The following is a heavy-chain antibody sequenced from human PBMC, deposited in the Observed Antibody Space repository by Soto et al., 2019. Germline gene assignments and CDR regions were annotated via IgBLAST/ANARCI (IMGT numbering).Heavy chain of an antibody. CDR2: ISAYNGNT. J-gene: IGHJ4*02. Sequence: ASVKVSYKASGYTFTSYGISWVRQAPGQGLEWMGWISAYNGNTNYAQKLQGRVTMTTDTSTSTAYMELRSLRSDDTAVYYCARDTGIAAAGTFDYWGQGTLVTVSS. V-gene: IGHV1-18*01. CDR3: ARDTGIAAAGTFDY. CDR1: GYTFTSYG. D-gene: IGHD6-13*01.